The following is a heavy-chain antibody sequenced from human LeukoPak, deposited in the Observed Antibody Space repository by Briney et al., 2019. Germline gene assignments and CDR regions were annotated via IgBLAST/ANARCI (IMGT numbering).Heavy chain of an antibody. CDR3: ARDFEMAKYDY. J-gene: IGHJ4*02. D-gene: IGHD5-24*01. V-gene: IGHV3-48*03. CDR2: ISSSGSTI. Sequence: PGGSLRLSCAASGFTFSSYAMNWVRQAPGKGLEWVSYISSSGSTIYYADSVKGRFTISRDNAKNSLYLQMNSLRAEDTAVYYCARDFEMAKYDYWGQGTLVTVSS. CDR1: GFTFSSYA.